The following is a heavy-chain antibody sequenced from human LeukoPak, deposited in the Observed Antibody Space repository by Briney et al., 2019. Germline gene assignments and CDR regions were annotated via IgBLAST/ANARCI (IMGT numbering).Heavy chain of an antibody. J-gene: IGHJ4*02. CDR2: IIPIFGTA. D-gene: IGHD6-19*01. CDR3: ARDRESSGTFDY. Sequence: SVKVSCKASGGTFSSYAISWVRQAPGQGLEWMGGIIPIFGTANYAQKFQGRVTITADESTSTAYMELSSLRSEDTAVYYCARDRESSGTFDYWGQGTLVTVSS. V-gene: IGHV1-69*13. CDR1: GGTFSSYA.